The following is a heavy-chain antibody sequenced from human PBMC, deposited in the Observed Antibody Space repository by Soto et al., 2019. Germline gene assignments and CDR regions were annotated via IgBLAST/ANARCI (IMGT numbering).Heavy chain of an antibody. J-gene: IGHJ6*03. D-gene: IGHD2-15*01. CDR2: IKQDGSEK. CDR3: ARDPPFCGSGGSCSLGYYMDV. Sequence: GGSLRLSCAASGFTFSSYWMSWVRQAPGKGLEWVANIKQDGSEKYHVDSVRGRFTISRDNAKNSLYLQMNSLRAEDTAVYYCARDPPFCGSGGSCSLGYYMDVWGKGTTVTVSS. V-gene: IGHV3-7*01. CDR1: GFTFSSYW.